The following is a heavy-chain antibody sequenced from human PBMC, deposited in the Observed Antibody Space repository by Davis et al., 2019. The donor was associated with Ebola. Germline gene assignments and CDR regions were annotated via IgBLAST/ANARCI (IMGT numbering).Heavy chain of an antibody. CDR2: INAGNGNT. D-gene: IGHD1-26*01. Sequence: ASVKVSCKASGYTFTSYGISWVRQAPGQRLEWMGWINAGNGNTKYSQKFQGRVTITRDTSASTAYMELSSLRSEDTAVYYCAREGGRWELLFWFDPWGQGTLVTVSS. CDR1: GYTFTSYG. J-gene: IGHJ5*02. V-gene: IGHV1-3*01. CDR3: AREGGRWELLFWFDP.